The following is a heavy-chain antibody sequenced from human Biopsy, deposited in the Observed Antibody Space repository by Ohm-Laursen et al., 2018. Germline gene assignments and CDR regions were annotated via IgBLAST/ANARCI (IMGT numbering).Heavy chain of an antibody. Sequence: SSVKASCKASGGTFSNYAISWVRQAPGEGLEWMGGIIAVSGLVNYAPKFQGRVNITADRSTTTAYMELSNLKSEDTAVYYCATPFQYYDSWGGYPPFDHWGQGTLVTVSS. CDR2: IIAVSGLV. CDR3: ATPFQYYDSWGGYPPFDH. J-gene: IGHJ4*02. CDR1: GGTFSNYA. D-gene: IGHD3-3*01. V-gene: IGHV1-69*17.